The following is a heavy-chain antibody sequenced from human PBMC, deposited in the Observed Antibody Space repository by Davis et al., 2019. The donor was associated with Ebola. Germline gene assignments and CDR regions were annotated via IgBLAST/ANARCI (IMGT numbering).Heavy chain of an antibody. V-gene: IGHV1-18*01. CDR3: ARRRDYDAFDI. J-gene: IGHJ3*02. D-gene: IGHD2-21*01. CDR1: GYTFTSYG. CDR2: IIPIFGSA. Sequence: AASVKVSCKASGYTFTSYGLSWVRQAPGQGLEWMGGIIPIFGSANYAQKLQGRVTMTTDTSTSTAYMELRSLRSDDTAVYYCARRRDYDAFDIWGQGTMVTVSS.